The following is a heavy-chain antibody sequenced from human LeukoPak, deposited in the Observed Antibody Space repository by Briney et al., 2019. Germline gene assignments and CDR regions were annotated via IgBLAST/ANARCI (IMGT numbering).Heavy chain of an antibody. D-gene: IGHD5-12*01. CDR3: SRDRLGGLDL. CDR1: GFSFSTYW. J-gene: IGHJ5*02. CDR2: ISTMSNYI. Sequence: TGGSLRLSCAASGFSFSTYWMSWVRQAPGKGLEWVSSISTMSNYIFYGDSVKGRFTISRDNAKNSVYLQMNSLRPEDTAVYYCSRDRLGGLDLWGQGTLVTVSS. V-gene: IGHV3-21*01.